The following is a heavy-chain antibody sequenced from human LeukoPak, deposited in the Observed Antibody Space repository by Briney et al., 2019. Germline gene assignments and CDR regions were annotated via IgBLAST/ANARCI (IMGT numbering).Heavy chain of an antibody. CDR1: GHTFSGYY. CDR3: ARDLYSSATDLYSSAWTGAFDV. Sequence: ASVKVSCKTSGHTFSGYYLLWVRPAPGQGLEWMARINPNSCGTNYAQRFQGGVTLTRDTSIATAYMELSSLKSDDTAVYFCARDLYSSATDLYSSAWTGAFDVWGQGTMVTVSS. V-gene: IGHV1-2*06. D-gene: IGHD6-19*01. J-gene: IGHJ3*01. CDR2: INPNSCGT.